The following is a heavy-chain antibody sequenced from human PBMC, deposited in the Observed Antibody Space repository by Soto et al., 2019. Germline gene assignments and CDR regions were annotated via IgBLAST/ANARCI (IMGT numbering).Heavy chain of an antibody. J-gene: IGHJ5*02. CDR3: ARETYGRWFDP. Sequence: EVQLVASGGGLVQPGGSLRLSCAASGFIFSSYGMNWVRQAPGKGLEWVSFISQTGSSIYYADSVKGRFTISRDNAKNSLYLQMNSLRAEETAVYYCARETYGRWFDPWGQGILVTVSS. CDR2: ISQTGSSI. V-gene: IGHV3-48*01. D-gene: IGHD4-17*01. CDR1: GFIFSSYG.